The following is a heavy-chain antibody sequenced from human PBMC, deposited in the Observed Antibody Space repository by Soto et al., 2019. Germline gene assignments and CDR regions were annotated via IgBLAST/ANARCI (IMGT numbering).Heavy chain of an antibody. CDR2: IYYSGST. CDR1: GGSISSSSYY. CDR3: ARQGPVSSSWYLPRNYFDY. J-gene: IGHJ4*02. V-gene: IGHV4-39*01. Sequence: SETLSLTCTVSGGSISSSSYYWGWIRQPPGKGLEWIGSIYYSGSTYYNPSLKSRVTISVDTSKNQFSLKLSSVTAADTAVYYCARQGPVSSSWYLPRNYFDYWGQGNLVTVSS. D-gene: IGHD6-13*01.